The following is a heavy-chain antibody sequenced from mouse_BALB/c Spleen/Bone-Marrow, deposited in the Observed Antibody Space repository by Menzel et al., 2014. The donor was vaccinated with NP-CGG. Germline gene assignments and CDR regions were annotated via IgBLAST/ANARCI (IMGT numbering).Heavy chain of an antibody. V-gene: IGHV1-54*01. D-gene: IGHD4-1*01. Sequence: VQRVESGAELVRPGTSVKVSCKASGYAFTNYLIEWVKQRPGQGLEWIGVINPGSGGTNYNEKFKAKATLTADKSSSTAFMQASSLASDDPAVYFCARCLTGTSAMDYWGQGTSVTVSS. CDR1: GYAFTNYL. CDR2: INPGSGGT. J-gene: IGHJ4*01. CDR3: ARCLTGTSAMDY.